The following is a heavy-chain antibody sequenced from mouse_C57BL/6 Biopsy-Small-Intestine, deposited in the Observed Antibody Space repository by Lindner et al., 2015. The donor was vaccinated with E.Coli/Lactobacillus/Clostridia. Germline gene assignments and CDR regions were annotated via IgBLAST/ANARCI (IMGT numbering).Heavy chain of an antibody. CDR3: ARADWFGELMGLDY. J-gene: IGHJ4*01. CDR1: GGAFSSDA. D-gene: IGHD2-12*01. V-gene: IGHV1-81*01. Sequence: SVKVSCKASGGAFSSDAISWVRQAPGQGLEWMGGIIPIFATANYAQKFQGRVTITADESTTTAYMKLSSLRSEDTAVYYCARADWFGELMGLDYWGQGTLVTVSS. CDR2: IIPIFATA.